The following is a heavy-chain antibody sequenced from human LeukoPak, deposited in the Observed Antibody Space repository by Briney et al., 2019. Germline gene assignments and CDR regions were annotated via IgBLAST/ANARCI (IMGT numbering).Heavy chain of an antibody. CDR3: ARIGHYYSYMDV. CDR2: IYTSGST. Sequence: SETLSLTCTVSGGSISSYYWSWIRQPPRKGLEWIGSIYTSGSTNYNPSLQSRLTISLDTSKNQFSLKLSSVTAADTAVYYCARIGHYYSYMDVWGKGTTVTVSS. CDR1: GGSISSYY. D-gene: IGHD3-10*01. V-gene: IGHV4-4*09. J-gene: IGHJ6*03.